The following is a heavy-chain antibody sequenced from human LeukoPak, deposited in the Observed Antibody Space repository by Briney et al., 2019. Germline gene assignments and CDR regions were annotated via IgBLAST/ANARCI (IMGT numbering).Heavy chain of an antibody. J-gene: IGHJ4*02. CDR3: ARVSVSGKYDY. D-gene: IGHD4-23*01. V-gene: IGHV4-59*12. CDR1: GGSISSYY. CDR2: IYYSGST. Sequence: PSETLSLTCTVSGGSISSYYWSWIRQPPGKGLEWIGYIYYSGSTNYNPSLKSRVTMSVDTSRNQFSLKLTSVTAADTAVYYCARVSVSGKYDYWGQGTLVTVSS.